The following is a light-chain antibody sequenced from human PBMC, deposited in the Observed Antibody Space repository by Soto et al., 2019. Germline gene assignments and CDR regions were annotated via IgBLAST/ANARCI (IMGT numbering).Light chain of an antibody. CDR2: GAS. CDR1: QSVSSNF. J-gene: IGKJ1*01. Sequence: EIVLTQSPGTLSLSPGERATLSCRASQSVSSNFLAWYQRKPGQAPRLLIYGASSRATGVPDRFGGSVSGTDFTLTITRLEPEDFAVYYCQQYGSSPTFGQGTKVEIK. V-gene: IGKV3-20*01. CDR3: QQYGSSPT.